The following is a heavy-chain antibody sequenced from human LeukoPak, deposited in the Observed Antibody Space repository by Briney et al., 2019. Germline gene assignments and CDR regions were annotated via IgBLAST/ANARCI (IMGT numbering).Heavy chain of an antibody. D-gene: IGHD5-12*01. V-gene: IGHV1-8*01. CDR3: ARGRNGYDFFDY. Sequence: ASVKVSCKASGYTFTDYDINWARQATGQGLEWMGWMKPHSGNTGYAQKFQGRVTMTRNTSISTAYMELSSLRSEDTAVYYCARGRNGYDFFDYWGQGTLVTVSS. CDR2: MKPHSGNT. CDR1: GYTFTDYD. J-gene: IGHJ4*02.